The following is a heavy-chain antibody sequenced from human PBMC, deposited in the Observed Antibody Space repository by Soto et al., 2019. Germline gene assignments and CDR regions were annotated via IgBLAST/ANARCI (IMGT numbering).Heavy chain of an antibody. CDR1: GDSMSSYY. D-gene: IGHD4-4*01. CDR2: IYYSGST. V-gene: IGHV4-59*01. CDR3: AIAKSNYQTFDH. Sequence: SETLFLTCTVSGDSMSSYYWSWIRQPPGKGLEWIGYIYYSGSTTYNPSLRSRVTMSVDTSKNQFSLRLSSVTAADTAVYYCAIAKSNYQTFDHWGQGSQVTVSS. J-gene: IGHJ4*02.